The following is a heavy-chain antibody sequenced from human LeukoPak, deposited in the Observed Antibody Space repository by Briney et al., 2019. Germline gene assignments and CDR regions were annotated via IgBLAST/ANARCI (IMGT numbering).Heavy chain of an antibody. CDR3: ERQYREQRVQEYHLDY. CDR2: IYTSGST. V-gene: IGHV4-4*09. Sequence: SETLSLTCTVSGGSISSYYWSWVRQPPGKGLEWIGYIYTSGSTNYNPSLNSRVTISVDTSKNQCSLKLSSVTAADAAVYYCERQYREQRVQEYHLDYWGQGTLVTVSS. D-gene: IGHD6-13*01. J-gene: IGHJ4*02. CDR1: GGSISSYY.